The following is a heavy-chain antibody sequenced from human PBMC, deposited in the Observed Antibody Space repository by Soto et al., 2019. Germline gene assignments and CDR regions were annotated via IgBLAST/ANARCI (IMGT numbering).Heavy chain of an antibody. CDR2: ISGSGGST. Sequence: GGSLRLSCAASGFTFSSYAMSWVRQAPGKGLEWVSIISGSGGSTYYADSVKGRFTISRDNSKNTLYLQMNSLRAEDTALYYFATWAIYNNSWYGFFDYWGQGTLVTVSS. CDR3: ATWAIYNNSWYGFFDY. CDR1: GFTFSSYA. D-gene: IGHD6-13*01. J-gene: IGHJ4*02. V-gene: IGHV3-23*01.